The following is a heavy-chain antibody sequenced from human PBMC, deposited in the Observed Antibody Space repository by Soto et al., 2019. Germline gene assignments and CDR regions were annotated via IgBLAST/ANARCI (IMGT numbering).Heavy chain of an antibody. Sequence: GGSLRLSCAASGFTFSSYAMHWVRQAPGKGLEWVAVISYDGSNKYYADSVKGRFTISRDNSKNTLYLQMNSLRAEDTAVYYCASLGIAVAGSDYWGQGTLVTVS. J-gene: IGHJ4*02. CDR1: GFTFSSYA. V-gene: IGHV3-30-3*01. CDR2: ISYDGSNK. CDR3: ASLGIAVAGSDY. D-gene: IGHD6-19*01.